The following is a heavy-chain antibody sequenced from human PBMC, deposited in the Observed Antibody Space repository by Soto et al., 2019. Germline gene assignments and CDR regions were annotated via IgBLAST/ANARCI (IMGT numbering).Heavy chain of an antibody. CDR1: GGSISSGDYS. J-gene: IGHJ4*02. Sequence: SETLSLTCAVSGGSISSGDYSWSWIRQPPGKGLEWIGYMYHSGSTYYNPSLKSRVTISVDRSKNQFSLKLSSVTAADIAVYYCARGPTHFWGQGILVTVFS. V-gene: IGHV4-30-2*01. CDR2: MYHSGST. CDR3: ARGPTHF.